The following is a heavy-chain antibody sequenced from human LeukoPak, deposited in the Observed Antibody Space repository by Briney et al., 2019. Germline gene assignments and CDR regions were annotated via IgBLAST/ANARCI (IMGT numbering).Heavy chain of an antibody. CDR1: GFTFSSYA. CDR2: ISGSGGRT. J-gene: IGHJ4*02. Sequence: PGGSLRLSCAASGFTFSSYAMSWVRQAPGKGLEWVSSISGSGGRTYYADSKKGRFTISRDNSKNTLYLQMNSLRAEDTAVYYCAKDLNYGDLLDYWGQGTLVTVSS. D-gene: IGHD4-17*01. CDR3: AKDLNYGDLLDY. V-gene: IGHV3-23*01.